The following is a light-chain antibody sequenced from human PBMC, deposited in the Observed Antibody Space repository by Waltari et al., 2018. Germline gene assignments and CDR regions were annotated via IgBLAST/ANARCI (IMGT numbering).Light chain of an antibody. J-gene: IGLJ1*01. CDR2: DVS. CDR1: SRDVRNYAW. CDR3: TSYTSSHSLV. Sequence: QSALTQPASVSGSPGQSITISCTGTSRDVRNYAWLYWYQQHPGKAPKVVIFDVSYRPSGVSNRFSGSKSGNTASLTISGLQAEDEADYYCTSYTSSHSLVFGTGTKVTVL. V-gene: IGLV2-14*03.